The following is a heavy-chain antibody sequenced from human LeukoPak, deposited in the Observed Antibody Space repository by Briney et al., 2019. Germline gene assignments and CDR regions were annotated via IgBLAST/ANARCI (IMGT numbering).Heavy chain of an antibody. CDR3: VRSRDY. CDR1: GFTFSDHY. J-gene: IGHJ4*02. V-gene: IGHV3-72*01. Sequence: GGSLRLSCAASGFTFSDHYMDWVRQAPGKGLEWVGRSRNKGNTYTTEYAASVKGRFTISRDDSKTSLYLQMNSLKTEDTAIYYCVRSRDYWGQGTLVTVSS. CDR2: SRNKGNTYTT.